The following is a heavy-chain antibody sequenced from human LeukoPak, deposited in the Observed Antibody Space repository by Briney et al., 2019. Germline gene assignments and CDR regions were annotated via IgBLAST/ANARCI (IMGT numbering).Heavy chain of an antibody. CDR3: ARVGSGYFRPGNWFDP. Sequence: KPSETLSLTCTVSGGSISSSSYYWGWIGQPPGKGLEWIGSIYYSGSTYYNPSLKSRVTISVDTSKNQSSLKLSSVTAADTAVYYCARVGSGYFRPGNWFDPWGQGTLVTVSS. CDR2: IYYSGST. V-gene: IGHV4-39*07. J-gene: IGHJ5*02. D-gene: IGHD3-22*01. CDR1: GGSISSSSYY.